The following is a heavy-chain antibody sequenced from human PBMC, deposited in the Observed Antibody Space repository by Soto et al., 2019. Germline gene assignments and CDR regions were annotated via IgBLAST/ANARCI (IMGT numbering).Heavy chain of an antibody. CDR1: GGSVSSGSYY. V-gene: IGHV4-61*01. D-gene: IGHD2-15*01. J-gene: IGHJ4*02. Sequence: QVKLQESGPGLVKPSETLSLTCTVSGGSVSSGSYYWSWIRQPPGKGLEWIGYIYYSGSTNYNPSFKSRDAISVDTSKNQYSQKLSSVHAADTAVYSCARLGALMLPFDYGGQGTLVTV. CDR3: ARLGALMLPFDY. CDR2: IYYSGST.